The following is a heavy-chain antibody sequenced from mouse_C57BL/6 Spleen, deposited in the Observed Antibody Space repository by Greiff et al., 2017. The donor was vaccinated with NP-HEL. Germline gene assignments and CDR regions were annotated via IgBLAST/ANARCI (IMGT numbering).Heavy chain of an antibody. CDR2: IDPSDSET. V-gene: IGHV1-52*01. D-gene: IGHD1-1*01. Sequence: QVQLQQPGAELVRPGSSVKLSCKASGYTFTSYWMHWVTQRPIQGLEWIGNIDPSDSETHYNQKFKDKATLTVDKSSSTAYMQLSSLTSEDSAVYYCARDNYYGSSLHWYFDVWGTGTTVTVSS. CDR3: ARDNYYGSSLHWYFDV. J-gene: IGHJ1*03. CDR1: GYTFTSYW.